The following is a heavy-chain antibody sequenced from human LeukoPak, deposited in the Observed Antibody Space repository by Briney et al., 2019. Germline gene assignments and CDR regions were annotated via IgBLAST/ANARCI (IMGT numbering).Heavy chain of an antibody. CDR2: IRYDGSNK. CDR1: GFTFSSYG. J-gene: IGHJ6*03. V-gene: IGHV3-30*02. Sequence: GGSLRLSCAASGFTFSSYGMHWVRQAPGKGLEWVAFIRYDGSNKYYADSVRGRFTISRDNSKNTLYLQMNSLRAEDTAVYYCAGRSITIPSYYMDVWGKGTTVTVSS. D-gene: IGHD3-3*01. CDR3: AGRSITIPSYYMDV.